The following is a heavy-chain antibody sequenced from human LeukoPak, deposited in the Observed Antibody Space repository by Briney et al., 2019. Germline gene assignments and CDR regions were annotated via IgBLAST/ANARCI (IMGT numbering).Heavy chain of an antibody. Sequence: PGGSLRLSCAASGFTFSSYSMNWVRQAPGKGLEWVANIKQDGSEKYYVDSVKGRFTISRDNAKNSLYLQMNSLGAEDTAVYYCASDDYGGFDIWGQGTMVTVSS. J-gene: IGHJ3*02. V-gene: IGHV3-7*01. CDR1: GFTFSSYS. CDR2: IKQDGSEK. D-gene: IGHD4-23*01. CDR3: ASDDYGGFDI.